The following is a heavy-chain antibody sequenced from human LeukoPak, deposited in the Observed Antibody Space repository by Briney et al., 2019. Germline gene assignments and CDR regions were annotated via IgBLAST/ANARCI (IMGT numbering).Heavy chain of an antibody. Sequence: GESLKISCKGSGYSFTTYWIGWVRQMPGKGLEWMGIIYPGDSDTRYSPSFQGQVTISADKSINTAYLQWSSLKASDTAIYYCARQGGYDFYYFDYWGQGTLVTVSS. D-gene: IGHD5-12*01. V-gene: IGHV5-51*01. CDR2: IYPGDSDT. J-gene: IGHJ4*02. CDR3: ARQGGYDFYYFDY. CDR1: GYSFTTYW.